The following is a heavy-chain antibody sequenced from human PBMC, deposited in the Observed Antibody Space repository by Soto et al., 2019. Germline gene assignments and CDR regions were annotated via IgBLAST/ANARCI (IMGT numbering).Heavy chain of an antibody. J-gene: IGHJ4*02. V-gene: IGHV1-2*02. CDR2: IDPNSGGT. D-gene: IGHD1-26*01. CDR1: GYIFTGYY. CDR3: ARVMSGSYLGHGYYFDY. Sequence: ASVKVSCKASGYIFTGYYMHWVRQAPGQGLEWMGWIDPNSGGTDYAQKFQGRVTMTRGTSISTAYMELSRWRVDDTAVYYCARVMSGSYLGHGYYFDYWGQGTLVTVSS.